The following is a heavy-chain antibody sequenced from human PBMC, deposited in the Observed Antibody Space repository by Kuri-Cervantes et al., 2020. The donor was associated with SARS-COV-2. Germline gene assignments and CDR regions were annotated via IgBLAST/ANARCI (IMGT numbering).Heavy chain of an antibody. CDR1: YASMTSFY. CDR3: ASGNDFSLDY. V-gene: IGHV4-59*01. Sequence: GSLSLSCTVSYASMTSFYWSWLRQPPGRGLEWIGYIYYTGKSNYNPSLESRVSMSLAASESRFFLTPTSVTAAYTAMYYYASGNDFSLDYWGQGILVTVSS. D-gene: IGHD4-11*01. CDR2: IYYTGKS. J-gene: IGHJ4*02.